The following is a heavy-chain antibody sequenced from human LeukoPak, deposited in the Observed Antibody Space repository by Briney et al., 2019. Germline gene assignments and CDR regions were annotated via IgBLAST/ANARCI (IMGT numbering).Heavy chain of an antibody. CDR1: GSTFSNYA. V-gene: IGHV3-23*01. CDR2: IIVGGVST. Sequence: GGSLSFSCAPFGSTFSNYAMIGFRRAPGKGLEWFSAIIVGGVSTNDADSVKGRFTISRDNSKNTLYLQMNSLGAEDTAVYYCAKDYGNYDTSGLGAFDVWGQGTMVTVSS. D-gene: IGHD3-22*01. CDR3: AKDYGNYDTSGLGAFDV. J-gene: IGHJ3*01.